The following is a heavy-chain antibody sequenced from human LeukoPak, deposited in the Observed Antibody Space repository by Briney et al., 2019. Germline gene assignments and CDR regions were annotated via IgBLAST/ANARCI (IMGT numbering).Heavy chain of an antibody. CDR1: GGTFSSYA. CDR3: ASPVGGRFSYYFDY. J-gene: IGHJ4*02. CDR2: IIPIFGTA. V-gene: IGHV1-69*13. Sequence: SVKVSCKASGGTFSSYAISWVRQAPGQGLEWMGGIIPIFGTANYAQKFPGRVTITADESTSTAYMELSSLRSEDTAVYYCASPVGGRFSYYFDYWGQGTLVTVSS. D-gene: IGHD3-16*01.